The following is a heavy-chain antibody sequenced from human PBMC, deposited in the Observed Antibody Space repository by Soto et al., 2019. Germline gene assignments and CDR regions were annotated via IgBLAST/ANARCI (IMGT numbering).Heavy chain of an antibody. CDR2: MNPNSGNT. CDR3: EGVAADDVYNGFAP. J-gene: IGHJ5*02. CDR1: GYTFTSYD. V-gene: IGHV1-8*01. D-gene: IGHD6-13*01. Sequence: ASVKVSCKASGYTFTSYDINWVRQATGQGLEWMGWMNPNSGNTGYAQKYQGRVTMTRNTSISTAYMELSSMRSEDTAVYYCEGVAADDVYNGFAPWGRGTLVPVSS.